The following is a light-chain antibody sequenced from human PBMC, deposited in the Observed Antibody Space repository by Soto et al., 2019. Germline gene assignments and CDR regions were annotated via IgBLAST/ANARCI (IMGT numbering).Light chain of an antibody. Sequence: QSVLTQPPSVSGAXXXRVXXXCTGSSSXXGAGYDVHWYQQLPGTAPKLLIYGNSNRPSGVPDRFSGSKSGTSASLAITGLQAEDEADYYCQSYDSSLSGYVFGTGTKLTVL. J-gene: IGLJ1*01. CDR1: SSXXGAGYD. V-gene: IGLV1-40*01. CDR2: GNS. CDR3: QSYDSSLSGYV.